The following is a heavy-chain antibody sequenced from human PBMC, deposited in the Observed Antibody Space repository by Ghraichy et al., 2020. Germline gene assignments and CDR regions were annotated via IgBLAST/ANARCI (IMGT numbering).Heavy chain of an antibody. CDR1: GGTFSSYA. J-gene: IGHJ5*02. D-gene: IGHD3-22*01. V-gene: IGHV1-69*13. Sequence: SVKVSCKASGGTFSSYAISWVRQAPGQGLEWMGGIIPIFGTANYAQKFQGRVTITADESTSTAYMELSSLRSEDTAVYYCARAAYYYDSSGYTTQRKKATWFDPWGQGTLVTVSS. CDR3: ARAAYYYDSSGYTTQRKKATWFDP. CDR2: IIPIFGTA.